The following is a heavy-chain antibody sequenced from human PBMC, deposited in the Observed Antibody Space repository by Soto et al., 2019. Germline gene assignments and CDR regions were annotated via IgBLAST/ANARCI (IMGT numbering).Heavy chain of an antibody. CDR1: GFTFSSYA. CDR2: ISYDGSNK. D-gene: IGHD1-26*01. Sequence: PGGSLRLSCAASGFTFSSYAMHWVRQAPGKGLEWVAVISYDGSNKYYADSVKGRFTISRDNSKNTLHLQMNSLRAEDTAVYYCARDLGANFEPVHWGQGTLVTVSS. J-gene: IGHJ4*02. V-gene: IGHV3-30-3*01. CDR3: ARDLGANFEPVH.